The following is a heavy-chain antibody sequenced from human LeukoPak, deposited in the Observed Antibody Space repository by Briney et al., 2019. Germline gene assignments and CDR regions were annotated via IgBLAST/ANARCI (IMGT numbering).Heavy chain of an antibody. CDR2: IKQDGTEK. CDR1: GFTFSSSW. J-gene: IGHJ4*02. D-gene: IGHD2-8*01. V-gene: IGHV3-7*01. Sequence: GGSLRLSCAASGFTFSSSWMSWVRQAPGTGLEWAANIKQDGTEKYYVNSVKGRFTISRDNAKNSLYLQMNSLRAEDTAVYYCARDMYGGTDYWGQGTLVTVSS. CDR3: ARDMYGGTDY.